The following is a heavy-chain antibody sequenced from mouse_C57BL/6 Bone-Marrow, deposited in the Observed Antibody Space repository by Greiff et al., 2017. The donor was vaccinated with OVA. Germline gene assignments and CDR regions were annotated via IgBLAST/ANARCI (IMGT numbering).Heavy chain of an antibody. CDR3: ARGGYYSDY. D-gene: IGHD3-1*01. Sequence: QVNVKQSGAELVMPGASVKLSCKASGYTFTSYWMHWVKQRPGQGLEWIGEIDPSASYTNYNQKFKGKSPLTVDKSSSTAYMQLSGLTDEDSAVYYCARGGYYSDYWGQGTTLTVSS. CDR1: GYTFTSYW. CDR2: IDPSASYT. V-gene: IGHV1-69*01. J-gene: IGHJ2*01.